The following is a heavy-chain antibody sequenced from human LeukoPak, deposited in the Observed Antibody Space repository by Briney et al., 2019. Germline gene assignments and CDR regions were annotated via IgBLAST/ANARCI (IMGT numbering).Heavy chain of an antibody. J-gene: IGHJ6*02. CDR1: GGTFSSYA. CDR2: IIPILGIA. CDR3: ARDGYGDYYYYYGMDV. Sequence: SVKVSCKASGGTFSSYAISWVRQAPGQGLEWMGRIIPILGIANYAQKFQGRVTITADKSTSTAYMELSSLRSEDTAVYYCARDGYGDYYYYYGMDVWGQGTTVTVSS. V-gene: IGHV1-69*04. D-gene: IGHD4-17*01.